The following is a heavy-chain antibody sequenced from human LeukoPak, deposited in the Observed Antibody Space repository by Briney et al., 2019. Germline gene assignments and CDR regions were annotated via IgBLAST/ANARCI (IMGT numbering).Heavy chain of an antibody. J-gene: IGHJ4*02. Sequence: ESLSLTCTVSGGYISSYYWSWIRQPAGKGLEWIGRIYTSGRTNYNPSLKSRVTISVDKSKNQFSLKLSSVTAADTAVYYCARDPGYSYAFDYWGQGTLVTVSS. CDR3: ARDPGYSYAFDY. V-gene: IGHV4-4*07. CDR1: GGYISSYY. CDR2: IYTSGRT. D-gene: IGHD5-18*01.